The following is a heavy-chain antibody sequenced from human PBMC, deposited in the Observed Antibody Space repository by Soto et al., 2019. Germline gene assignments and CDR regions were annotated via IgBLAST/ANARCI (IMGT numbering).Heavy chain of an antibody. Sequence: GESLKISCKGSGYSFSTYWIGWVRQMPGKGLEWMGIVFPGDSDTIYSPSFQGQVTISADRSINTAYLQWSSLKASDTAMYYCVRHDRGGYSSGHHACDICSQRTTVIVSS. CDR1: GYSFSTYW. V-gene: IGHV5-51*01. D-gene: IGHD5-18*01. CDR2: VFPGDSDT. J-gene: IGHJ3*02. CDR3: VRHDRGGYSSGHHACDI.